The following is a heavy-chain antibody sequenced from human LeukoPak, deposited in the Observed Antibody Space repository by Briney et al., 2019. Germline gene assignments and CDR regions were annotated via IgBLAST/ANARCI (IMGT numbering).Heavy chain of an antibody. J-gene: IGHJ6*02. CDR2: IKQDASEK. V-gene: IGHV3-7*05. D-gene: IGHD5-24*01. Sequence: GGSLRLSCAASGFTFSNYWMSWVRQAPGKGLEWVANIKQDASEKYYVNSVKGRFTIFRDNAKNSLYLQMTSLRAEDTAVYYCARCGTPNNYHYYGLDVWGQGTTVTVSS. CDR1: GFTFSNYW. CDR3: ARCGTPNNYHYYGLDV.